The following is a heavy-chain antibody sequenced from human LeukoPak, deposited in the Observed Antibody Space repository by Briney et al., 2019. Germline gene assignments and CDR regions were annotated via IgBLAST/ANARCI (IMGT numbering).Heavy chain of an antibody. V-gene: IGHV4-61*02. J-gene: IGHJ4*02. Sequence: SETLSLTCTVSGGSISSGSYYWSWIRQPAGKGLEWIGRIYTSGSTNYNPSLKSRVTISVDTSKNQFSLKLSSVTAADTAVYYCARNKGGTYGDYGVGAVDYWGQGTLVTVSS. CDR2: IYTSGST. CDR3: ARNKGGTYGDYGVGAVDY. D-gene: IGHD4-17*01. CDR1: GGSISSGSYY.